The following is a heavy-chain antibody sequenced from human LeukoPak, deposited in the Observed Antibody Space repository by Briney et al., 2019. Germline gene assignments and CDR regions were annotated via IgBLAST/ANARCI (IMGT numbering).Heavy chain of an antibody. CDR2: INPSGGST. Sequence: GASVKVSCKASGYTFTSYYMHWVRQAPGQGLEWMGIINPSGGSTSYAQKFQGRVTMTRDTSTSTVYMELSSLRSEDTAVYYCARGLAAADYQYYYGMDVWGQGTTVTVSS. CDR3: ARGLAAADYQYYYGMDV. CDR1: GYTFTSYY. J-gene: IGHJ6*02. D-gene: IGHD6-13*01. V-gene: IGHV1-46*01.